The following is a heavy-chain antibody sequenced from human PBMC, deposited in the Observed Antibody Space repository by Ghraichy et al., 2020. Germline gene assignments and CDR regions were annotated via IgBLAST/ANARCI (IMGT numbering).Heavy chain of an antibody. D-gene: IGHD6-13*01. CDR1: GFTFTYYS. CDR3: ARDQGGSSSWEGLED. CDR2: TSYDGSKK. J-gene: IGHJ4*02. Sequence: GGSLRLSCAASGFTFTYYSMHWVRQAPGKGLEWVAVTSYDGSKKYYADSVKGRFTISRDNSKNTLYLQMNSLRAEDTAVYYCARDQGGSSSWEGLEDWGQGTLVTVSS. V-gene: IGHV3-30-3*01.